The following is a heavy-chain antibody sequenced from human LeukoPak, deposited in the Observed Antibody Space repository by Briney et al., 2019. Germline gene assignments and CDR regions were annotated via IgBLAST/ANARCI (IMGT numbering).Heavy chain of an antibody. CDR2: ISGSGGST. V-gene: IGHV3-23*01. CDR3: ASPPHYIDY. Sequence: GGSVRLFCGVSGFPFSIYAMSGVPQARGKGREGVSAISGSGGSTFCADSVKGRLPISRDNYKNALYVQMNSLRAEDTAVYSCASPPHYIDYWGQGTLVTVSS. J-gene: IGHJ4*02. CDR1: GFPFSIYA.